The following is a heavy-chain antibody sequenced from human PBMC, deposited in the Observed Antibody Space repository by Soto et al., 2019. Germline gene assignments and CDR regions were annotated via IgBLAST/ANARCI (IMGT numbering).Heavy chain of an antibody. J-gene: IGHJ4*02. CDR1: GYTFRNYG. CDR3: ARDFGKVLDTRMDY. V-gene: IGHV1-18*01. D-gene: IGHD3-3*01. CDR2: ISAYNGNT. Sequence: QVQLVQSGAEVKKPGASVKVSCKASGYTFRNYGISWVRQAPGQGLEWMGWISAYNGNTYYAQKFQGRVTMTTDTSTNTGYIDFSSLISDDTAVYYCARDFGKVLDTRMDYWGRGTLVTVS.